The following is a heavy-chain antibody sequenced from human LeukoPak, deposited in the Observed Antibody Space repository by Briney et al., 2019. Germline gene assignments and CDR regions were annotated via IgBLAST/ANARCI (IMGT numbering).Heavy chain of an antibody. J-gene: IGHJ4*02. CDR2: MNPNSGNT. CDR3: ARGLRYNNYRRH. V-gene: IGHV1-8*01. CDR1: GYTFTSYD. D-gene: IGHD4-11*01. Sequence: GASVKVSCKASGYTFTSYDINWVRQATGQGLEWMGWMNPNSGNTGYAQKFQGRVTMTRNTSISTAYMELSSLRSEDTAVYYCARGLRYNNYRRHWGQGTLVTVSS.